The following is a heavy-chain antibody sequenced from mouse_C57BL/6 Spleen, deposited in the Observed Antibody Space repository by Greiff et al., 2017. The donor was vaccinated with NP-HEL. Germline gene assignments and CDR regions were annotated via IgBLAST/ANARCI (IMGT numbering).Heavy chain of an antibody. CDR2: IDPSDSYT. CDR3: ARDRFAY. J-gene: IGHJ3*01. V-gene: IGHV1-50*01. Sequence: QVQLQQPGAELVKPGASVKLSCKASGYTFTSYWMQWVKQRPGQGLEWIGEIDPSDSYTNYNQKFKGKATLTVDTPSSTAYMQLSSLTSEGSAVYYGARDRFAYWGQGTLVTVSA. CDR1: GYTFTSYW.